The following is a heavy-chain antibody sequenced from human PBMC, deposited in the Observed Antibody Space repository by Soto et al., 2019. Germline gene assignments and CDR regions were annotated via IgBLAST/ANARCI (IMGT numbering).Heavy chain of an antibody. CDR2: ITPIFGTA. CDR3: ARDECCPGGYSYGLDY. V-gene: IGHV1-69*13. Sequence: ASVKVSCKASGGTFSSYAISWVRQAPGQGLEWMGGITPIFGTANYAQKFQGRVTITADESTSTAYMELSSLRSEDTAVYYCARDECCPGGYSYGLDYWGQGTLVTVSS. CDR1: GGTFSSYA. D-gene: IGHD5-18*01. J-gene: IGHJ4*02.